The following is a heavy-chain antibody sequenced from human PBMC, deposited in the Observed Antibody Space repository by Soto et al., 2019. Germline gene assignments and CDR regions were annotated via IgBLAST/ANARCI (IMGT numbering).Heavy chain of an antibody. CDR2: INSNSSST. J-gene: IGHJ4*02. D-gene: IGHD3-22*01. CDR1: KIVYLGYR. V-gene: IGHV3-74*01. CDR3: ARPRYDSSGTPFDH. Sequence: GGSQRQTFVDAKIVYLGYRSISINQAPGKGLEWVSCINSNSSSTSYADSVKGRFIISRDNAKNTLYLQMNSLRAEDTAVYYCARPRYDSSGTPFDHWGQGTLVTVSA.